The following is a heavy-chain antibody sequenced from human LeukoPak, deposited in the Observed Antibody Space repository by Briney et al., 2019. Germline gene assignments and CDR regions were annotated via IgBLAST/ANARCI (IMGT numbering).Heavy chain of an antibody. V-gene: IGHV3-49*03. D-gene: IGHD6-6*01. CDR2: IRSKAYGGTT. CDR1: GFTFGDYA. J-gene: IGHJ6*03. CDR3: TRVRGSSHYYYSMDV. Sequence: GGSLRLSCTASGFTFGDYAMSWFRQAPGKGLEWVGFIRSKAYGGTTEYAASVKGRFTISRDDSKSIAYLQMNSLKTEDTAVYYCTRVRGSSHYYYSMDVWGKGTTVTVSS.